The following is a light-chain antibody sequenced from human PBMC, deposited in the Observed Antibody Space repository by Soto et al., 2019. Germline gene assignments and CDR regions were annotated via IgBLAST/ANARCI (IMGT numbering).Light chain of an antibody. CDR3: TSYSGSRSLVV. Sequence: QSVLTQPASVSGSDGQSITISCTGTSSDFGAYNYVSWYQQRPGKAPRLMIYEVANRPSGVSNRFSGSKSGNTASLTISGLRGDDEADYYCTSYSGSRSLVVFGTGTKLTVL. J-gene: IGLJ1*01. CDR1: SSDFGAYNY. V-gene: IGLV2-14*01. CDR2: EVA.